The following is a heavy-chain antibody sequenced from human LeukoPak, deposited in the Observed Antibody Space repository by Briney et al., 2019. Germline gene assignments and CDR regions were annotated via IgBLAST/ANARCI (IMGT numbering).Heavy chain of an antibody. CDR3: TPDPGTYDILTGYYKGGYFDH. Sequence: GGSLRLSCAASGFSFSNVWMNWVRQAPGRGLEWVGHIKVKTDGGATDYAAPVKGRFIISRDDSKKMMYLQMNSLTTEDTAVYSCTPDPGTYDILTGYYKGGYFDHWGQGTLVTVSS. D-gene: IGHD3-9*01. CDR1: GFSFSNVW. CDR2: IKVKTDGGAT. J-gene: IGHJ4*02. V-gene: IGHV3-15*07.